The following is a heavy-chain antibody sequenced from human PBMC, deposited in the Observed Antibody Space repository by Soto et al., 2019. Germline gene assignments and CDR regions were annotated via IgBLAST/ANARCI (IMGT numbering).Heavy chain of an antibody. J-gene: IGHJ6*02. CDR1: GFTFSSYD. D-gene: IGHD1-20*01. CDR3: ARAVLITGYYYYGMDV. V-gene: IGHV3-13*04. CDR2: IGTAGDT. Sequence: GSLRLSCAASGFTFSSYDMHWVRQATGKGLEWVSAIGTAGDTYYPGSVKGRFTISRENAKNSLYLQMNSLRAGDTAVYYCARAVLITGYYYYGMDVWGQGTTVTVSS.